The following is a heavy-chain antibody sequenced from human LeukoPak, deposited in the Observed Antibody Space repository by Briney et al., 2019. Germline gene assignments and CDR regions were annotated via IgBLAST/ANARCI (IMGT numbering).Heavy chain of an antibody. CDR1: GFTFSSHA. J-gene: IGHJ4*02. CDR2: ISGSGGST. Sequence: PGGSPRLSCAASGFTFSSHAMSWVRQAPGKGLEWVSAISGSGGSTYYADSVKGRFTISRDNSKNTLYLQMNSLRAEDTAVYYCAKDHYYDILTGYHNTFDYWGQGTLVTVSS. D-gene: IGHD3-9*01. CDR3: AKDHYYDILTGYHNTFDY. V-gene: IGHV3-23*01.